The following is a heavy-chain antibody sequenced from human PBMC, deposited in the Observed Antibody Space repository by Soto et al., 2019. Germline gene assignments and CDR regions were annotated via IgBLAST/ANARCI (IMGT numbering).Heavy chain of an antibody. CDR2: VSHGGRNT. CDR1: GFTFSDYA. D-gene: IGHD6-19*01. J-gene: IGHJ4*02. V-gene: IGHV3-30*18. Sequence: VQLVESGGGVVQPGRSLRLSCAASGFTFSDYAMHWVRQAPGKGLEWVAVVSHGGRNTDYADSVKGRFTISRDSSKNTVSLEMTSLRAEDTAVSYCAKGGRQWLVTSDFNYWGQGALVTVSS. CDR3: AKGGRQWLVTSDFNY.